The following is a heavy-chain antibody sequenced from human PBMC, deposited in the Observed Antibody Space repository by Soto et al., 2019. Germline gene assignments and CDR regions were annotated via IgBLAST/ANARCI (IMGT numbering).Heavy chain of an antibody. Sequence: SETLSLTCTVSGGSISSYYWSWIRQPPGKGLEWIGYIYYSGSTNYNPSLKSRVTISVDTSKNQFSLKLSSVTAADTAVYYCARDHWYDSSGYYHDAFDIWGQGTMVTVSS. CDR1: GGSISSYY. V-gene: IGHV4-59*01. D-gene: IGHD3-22*01. CDR2: IYYSGST. CDR3: ARDHWYDSSGYYHDAFDI. J-gene: IGHJ3*02.